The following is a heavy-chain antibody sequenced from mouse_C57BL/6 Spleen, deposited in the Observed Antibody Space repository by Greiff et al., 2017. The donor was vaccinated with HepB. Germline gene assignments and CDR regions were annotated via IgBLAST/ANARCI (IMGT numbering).Heavy chain of an antibody. V-gene: IGHV5-6*01. D-gene: IGHD1-1*01. CDR3: ARHRYYYGSREGDYYAMDY. Sequence: EVQVVESGGDLVKPGGSLKLSCAASGFTFSSYGMSWVRQTPDKRLEWVATISSGGSYTYYPDSVKGRFTISRDNAKNTLYLQMSSLKSEDTAMYYCARHRYYYGSREGDYYAMDYWGQGTSVTVSS. J-gene: IGHJ4*01. CDR1: GFTFSSYG. CDR2: ISSGGSYT.